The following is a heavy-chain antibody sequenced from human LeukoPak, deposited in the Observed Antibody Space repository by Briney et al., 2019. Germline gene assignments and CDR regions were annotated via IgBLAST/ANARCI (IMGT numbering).Heavy chain of an antibody. V-gene: IGHV1-69*13. CDR2: IIPIFGTA. J-gene: IGHJ4*02. D-gene: IGHD1-26*01. Sequence: SVKVSCKASGGTFSSYAISWVRQAPGQGLEWMGGIIPIFGTANYAQKFQGRVTITADESTSTAYMELRSLRSDDTAVYYCARDRVVGATTRIDYWGQGTLVTVSS. CDR3: ARDRVVGATTRIDY. CDR1: GGTFSSYA.